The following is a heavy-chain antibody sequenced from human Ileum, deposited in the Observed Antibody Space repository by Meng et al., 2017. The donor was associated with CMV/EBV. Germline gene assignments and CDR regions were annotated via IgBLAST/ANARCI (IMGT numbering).Heavy chain of an antibody. CDR1: GFTFSSYA. D-gene: IGHD2-2*01. J-gene: IGHJ6*02. V-gene: IGHV3-23*01. Sequence: GESLKISCAASGFTFSSYAMSWVRQAPGKGLEWVSAISGSGGSTYYADSVKGRFTISRDNSKNTLYLQMNSLRAADTAVYYCAKDLGSTTQYYYYGMDVWGQGTTVTVSS. CDR3: AKDLGSTTQYYYYGMDV. CDR2: ISGSGGST.